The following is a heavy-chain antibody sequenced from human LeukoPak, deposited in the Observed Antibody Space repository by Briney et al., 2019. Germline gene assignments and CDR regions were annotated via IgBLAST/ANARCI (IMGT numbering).Heavy chain of an antibody. J-gene: IGHJ4*02. CDR2: INHSGST. CDR1: VLSFSGYY. CDR3: ARGGRWLQFRD. V-gene: IGHV4-34*01. Sequence: PLETLSLTCAVYVLSFSGYYWSWIRQPPGKGLEWIGEINHSGSTNYNPSLKSRVTISVDTSKNQFSLKLSSVTAADTAVYYCARGGRWLQFRDWGQGTLVTVSS. D-gene: IGHD5-24*01.